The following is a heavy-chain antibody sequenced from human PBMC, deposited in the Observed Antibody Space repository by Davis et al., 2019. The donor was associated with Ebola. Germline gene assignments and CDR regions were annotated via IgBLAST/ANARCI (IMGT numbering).Heavy chain of an antibody. D-gene: IGHD3-3*01. Sequence: MPSETLSLTCTVSGGSISSGGYYWSWIRQPPGKGLEWIGEINHSGSTNYNPSLKSRVTISVDTSKNQFSLKLSSVTAADTAVYYCARGPPGSSFWSGSHLDYWGQGTLVTVSS. J-gene: IGHJ4*02. CDR1: GGSISSGGYY. V-gene: IGHV4-39*07. CDR2: INHSGST. CDR3: ARGPPGSSFWSGSHLDY.